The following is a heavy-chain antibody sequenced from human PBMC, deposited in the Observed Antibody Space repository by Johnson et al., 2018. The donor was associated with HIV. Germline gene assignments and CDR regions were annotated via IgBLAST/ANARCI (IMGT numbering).Heavy chain of an antibody. Sequence: VQLVESGGGVVQPGRSLRLSCAASGFTFSSYGMHWVRQAPGKGLEWVAVISYDGSNKYYADSVKGRFTISRDNSKNTRYLQMNSLRAEETAVYYCAKGWIGMQWLVLSDAFDIWGQGTMVTVSS. CDR3: AKGWIGMQWLVLSDAFDI. J-gene: IGHJ3*02. CDR1: GFTFSSYG. CDR2: ISYDGSNK. V-gene: IGHV3-30*18. D-gene: IGHD6-19*01.